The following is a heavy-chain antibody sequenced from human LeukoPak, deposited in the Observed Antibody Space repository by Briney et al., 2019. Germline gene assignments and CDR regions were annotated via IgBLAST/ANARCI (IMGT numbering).Heavy chain of an antibody. J-gene: IGHJ4*02. CDR3: AKDRGITFGGVIVLAYYFDY. D-gene: IGHD3-16*02. CDR2: ISYDGSNK. Sequence: TGGSLRLSCAASGFTFSRYGMYWVRQAPGKGLEWVAVISYDGSNKYYVDSVKGRFTISRDNSKNTLYLQMNSLRAEDTAVYYCAKDRGITFGGVIVLAYYFDYWGQGTLVTVSS. V-gene: IGHV3-30*18. CDR1: GFTFSRYG.